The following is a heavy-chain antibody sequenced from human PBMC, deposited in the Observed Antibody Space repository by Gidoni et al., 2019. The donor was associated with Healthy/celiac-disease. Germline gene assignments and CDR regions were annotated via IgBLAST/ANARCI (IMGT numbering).Heavy chain of an antibody. CDR1: GFTFAAYA. CDR2: ISCNSGSI. D-gene: IGHD3-10*01. J-gene: IGHJ4*02. Sequence: EVQLVESGGGLVQPGRSLRLSCAATGFTFAAYALHWVRQAPGKGLEWVSGISCNSGSIGYADSVKGRFTISRDNAKNSLYLQMNSLRAEDTALYYCAKGSGGSGSYAIFDYWGQGTLVTVSS. V-gene: IGHV3-9*01. CDR3: AKGSGGSGSYAIFDY.